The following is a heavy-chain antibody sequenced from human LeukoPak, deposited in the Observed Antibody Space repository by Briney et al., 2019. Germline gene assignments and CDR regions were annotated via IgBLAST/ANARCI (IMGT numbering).Heavy chain of an antibody. V-gene: IGHV3-23*01. CDR3: ARWIQLWAYFDY. D-gene: IGHD5-18*01. CDR1: GFSFSNYA. CDR2: ISGSGGST. J-gene: IGHJ4*02. Sequence: GGSLRLSCAASGFSFSNYAMSWVRQAPGKGLEWVSGISGSGGSTYYADSVKGRFTISRDNAKNSLYPQMNSLRAEDTAVYYCARWIQLWAYFDYWGQGTLVTVSS.